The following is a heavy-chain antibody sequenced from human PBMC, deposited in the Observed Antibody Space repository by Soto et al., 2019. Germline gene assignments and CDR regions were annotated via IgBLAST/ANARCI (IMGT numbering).Heavy chain of an antibody. D-gene: IGHD6-13*01. CDR1: GYTFISYG. CDR3: ARDEQQLVRGLDY. Sequence: QLVQSGGEVKKPGASVQVSCKASGYTFISYGISRVRQAPGQGREWVGWINAYTGKTKLAQKVQGRVTLTTDRSTSTAYLELRSLRSDDTAVYYCARDEQQLVRGLDYWGQGTLVSVSS. J-gene: IGHJ4*02. CDR2: INAYTGKT. V-gene: IGHV1-18*01.